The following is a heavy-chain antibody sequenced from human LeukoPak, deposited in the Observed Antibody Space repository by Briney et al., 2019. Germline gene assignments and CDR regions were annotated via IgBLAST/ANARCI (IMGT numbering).Heavy chain of an antibody. J-gene: IGHJ3*02. V-gene: IGHV1-2*02. CDR2: INPNSGGT. D-gene: IGHD2-2*01. CDR1: GYTFTGYY. Sequence: GSSVKVSCKASGYTFTGYYMHWVRQAPGQGLEWMGWINPNSGGTNYAQKFQGRVTMTRDTSISTAYMELSRLRSDDTAVYYCARGDCSSTSCYYAFDIWGQGTMVTVSS. CDR3: ARGDCSSTSCYYAFDI.